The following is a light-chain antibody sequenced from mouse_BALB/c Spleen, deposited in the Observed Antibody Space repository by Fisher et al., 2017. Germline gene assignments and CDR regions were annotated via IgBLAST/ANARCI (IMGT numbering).Light chain of an antibody. CDR1: SSVSY. V-gene: IGKV4-71*01. CDR3: QQWSSNPPT. Sequence: IVLTQSTAIMSASPGEKVTMTCSASSSVSYMHWYQQKPGSSPKLWIYATSKLALGVPACFSGSGSGTSYSLTISSMEAEDAATYYCQQWSSNPPTFGSGTKLEIK. CDR2: ATS. J-gene: IGKJ4*01.